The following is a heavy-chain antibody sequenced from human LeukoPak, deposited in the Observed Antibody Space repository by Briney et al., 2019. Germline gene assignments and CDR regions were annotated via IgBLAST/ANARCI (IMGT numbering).Heavy chain of an antibody. CDR1: GYTFTGYY. V-gene: IGHV1-2*02. D-gene: IGHD3-22*01. CDR2: INPNSGGT. J-gene: IGHJ1*01. Sequence: ASVKVSCKASGYTFTGYYMHWVRQAPGQGLECMGWINPNSGGTNYAQKFQGRVTMTRDTSISTAYMELSRLRSDDTAVYYCARSSGYYKQYFQHWGQGTLVTVSS. CDR3: ARSSGYYKQYFQH.